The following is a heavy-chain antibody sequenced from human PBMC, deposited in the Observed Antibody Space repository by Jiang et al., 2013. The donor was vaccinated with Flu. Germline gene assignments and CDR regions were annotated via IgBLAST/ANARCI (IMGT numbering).Heavy chain of an antibody. CDR1: GDSVSSNSAA. Sequence: SQTLSLTCAISGDSVSSNSAAWTWIRQSPSRGLEWLGRTYFRSKWYDDYAPSVASRLTIILDTSKNQFSLQMSSVTPEDTAVYYCARGLYSGNYYYHDYWGQETLVTVSS. D-gene: IGHD1-26*01. CDR2: TYFRSKWYD. CDR3: ARGLYSGNYYYHDY. V-gene: IGHV6-1*01. J-gene: IGHJ4*02.